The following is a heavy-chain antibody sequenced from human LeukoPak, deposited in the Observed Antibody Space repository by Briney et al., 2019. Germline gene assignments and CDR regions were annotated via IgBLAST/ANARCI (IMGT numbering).Heavy chain of an antibody. Sequence: SVKVSCKASGGTFSSYAISWVRQAPGQGLEWMGGIIPIFGTANYARKFQGRVTITADESTSTAYMELSSLRSEDTAVYYCAGPKIDYDFWSGYLYYFDYWGRGTLVTVSS. CDR2: IIPIFGTA. J-gene: IGHJ4*02. CDR3: AGPKIDYDFWSGYLYYFDY. CDR1: GGTFSSYA. V-gene: IGHV1-69*01. D-gene: IGHD3-3*01.